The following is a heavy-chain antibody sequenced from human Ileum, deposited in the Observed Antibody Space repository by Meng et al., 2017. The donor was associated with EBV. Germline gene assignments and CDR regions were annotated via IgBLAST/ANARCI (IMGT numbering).Heavy chain of an antibody. CDR3: ARASYGSGSPLGESWFDP. J-gene: IGHJ5*02. CDR1: GGSISSGGYY. CDR2: IHDSGST. Sequence: QVQLQESGPGLVKPAQTLSRTCTVSGGSISSGGYYWSWIRQHPGKGLEWTGYIHDSGSTYYNPSLKSRVTISADTSKIQFSLKLSSVTAADTAVYYCARASYGSGSPLGESWFDPWGQGTRVTVAS. V-gene: IGHV4-31*03. D-gene: IGHD3-10*01.